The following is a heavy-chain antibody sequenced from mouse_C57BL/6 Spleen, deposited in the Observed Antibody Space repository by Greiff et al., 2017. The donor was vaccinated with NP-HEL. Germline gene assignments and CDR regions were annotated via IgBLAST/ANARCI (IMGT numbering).Heavy chain of an antibody. CDR2: IDPSDSYT. V-gene: IGHV1-50*01. CDR3: ARDYYGSSRGSYYYAMDY. Sequence: VQLQQPGAELVKPGASVKLSCKASGYTFTSYWMQWVKQRPGQGLEWIGEIDPSDSYTNYNQKFKGKATLTVDTSSSTAYMQLSSLTSEDSAVYYCARDYYGSSRGSYYYAMDYWGQGTSVTVSS. J-gene: IGHJ4*01. D-gene: IGHD1-1*01. CDR1: GYTFTSYW.